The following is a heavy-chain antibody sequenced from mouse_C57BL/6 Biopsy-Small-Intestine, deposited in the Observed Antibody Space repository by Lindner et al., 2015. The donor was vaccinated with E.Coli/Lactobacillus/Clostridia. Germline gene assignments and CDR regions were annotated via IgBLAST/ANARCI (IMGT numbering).Heavy chain of an antibody. CDR3: ARDRGGSSYGFAY. CDR1: GYSFTGYF. CDR2: INPYNGDT. Sequence: VQLQESGPELVKPGDSVRISCKASGYSFTGYFMNWVMQSHGKSLEWIGRINPYNGDTFYNQKFKGKATLTVDKSSSTAHMEPRSLTSEDSAVYYCARDRGGSSYGFAYWGQGTLVTVSA. J-gene: IGHJ3*01. D-gene: IGHD1-1*01. V-gene: IGHV1-20*01.